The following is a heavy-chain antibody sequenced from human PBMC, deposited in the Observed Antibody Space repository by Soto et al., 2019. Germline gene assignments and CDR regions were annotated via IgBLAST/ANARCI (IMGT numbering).Heavy chain of an antibody. V-gene: IGHV4-61*01. CDR2: IYYSGST. Sequence: QVQLQESGPGLVKPSETLSLTCTVSGGSVSSGSYYWSWIRQPPGKGLEWIGKIYYSGSTNYNPSLKSRVTISVDTAKYPCSQKRSSVTAADKAVYYCASLNDSSGYYLVLDYWGQGTLVTVSS. D-gene: IGHD3-22*01. CDR3: ASLNDSSGYYLVLDY. J-gene: IGHJ4*02. CDR1: GGSVSSGSYY.